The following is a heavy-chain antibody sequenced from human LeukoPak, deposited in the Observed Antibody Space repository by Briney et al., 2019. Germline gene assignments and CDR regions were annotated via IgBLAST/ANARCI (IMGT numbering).Heavy chain of an antibody. V-gene: IGHV3-74*03. J-gene: IGHJ6*02. CDR2: VESDASRT. Sequence: GGSLRLSCVASGFTLSDHWMYWVRQGPSRGLAHVSRVESDASRTTYADSVKGRFTISGDDAKNTMYLQMNSLRVEDTAVYYCVKGGHKLDIQTTHYYYGLDVWGQGTTVAVS. D-gene: IGHD5-12*01. CDR3: VKGGHKLDIQTTHYYYGLDV. CDR1: GFTLSDHW.